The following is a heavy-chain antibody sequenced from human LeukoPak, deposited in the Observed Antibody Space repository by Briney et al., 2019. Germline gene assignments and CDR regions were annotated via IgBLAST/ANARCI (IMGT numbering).Heavy chain of an antibody. V-gene: IGHV4-34*01. CDR1: GGSFSGYY. CDR2: INHSGST. D-gene: IGHD2-2*01. J-gene: IGHJ4*02. Sequence: SETLSLTCAVYGGSFSGYYWSWIRQPPGKGLEWIGEINHSGSTNYNPSLKSRVTISVDTSKNQFSLKLSSVTAADTAVYYCARGRSEVPARKVPAAAGRLVDYWGQGTLVTVSS. CDR3: ARGRSEVPARKVPAAAGRLVDY.